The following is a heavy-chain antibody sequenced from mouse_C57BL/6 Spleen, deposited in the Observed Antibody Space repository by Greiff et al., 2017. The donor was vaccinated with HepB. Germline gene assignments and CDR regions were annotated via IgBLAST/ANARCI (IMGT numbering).Heavy chain of an antibody. V-gene: IGHV1-81*01. CDR2: IYPRSGNT. Sequence: VKLMESGAELARPGASVKLSCKASGYTFTSYGMSWVKQRTGQGLEWIGEIYPRSGNTYYNEKFKDKATLTADKSSSKAYMELRSLTSEDSAVFFCARAYYDYGTFAYWGQGTLVTVSA. D-gene: IGHD2-4*01. CDR1: GYTFTSYG. CDR3: ARAYYDYGTFAY. J-gene: IGHJ3*01.